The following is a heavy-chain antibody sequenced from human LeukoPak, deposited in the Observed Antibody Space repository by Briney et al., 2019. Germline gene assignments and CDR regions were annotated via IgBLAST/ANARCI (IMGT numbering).Heavy chain of an antibody. Sequence: SETLSLTCTVSGYSISSGYYWGWIRQPPGKGLEWIGSIYHSGGTTYNPSLNSRVTISVDASKNQFSLKLSSVTAADTAVYYCARYSGTHSRNFDYWGQGTLVTVSS. CDR1: GYSISSGYY. V-gene: IGHV4-38-2*02. J-gene: IGHJ4*02. CDR2: IYHSGGT. CDR3: ARYSGTHSRNFDY. D-gene: IGHD1-26*01.